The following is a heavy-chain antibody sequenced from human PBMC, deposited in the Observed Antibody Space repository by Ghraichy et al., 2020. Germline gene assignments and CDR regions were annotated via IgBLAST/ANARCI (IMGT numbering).Heavy chain of an antibody. J-gene: IGHJ3*02. Sequence: GGSLRLSCAASGFTVSSNYMSWVRQAPGKGLEWVSVIYSGGSTYYADSVKGRFTISRDNSKNTLYLQMNSLRAEDTAVYYCAREYDGDYGFDIWGQGTMVTVSS. CDR2: IYSGGST. CDR1: GFTVSSNY. CDR3: AREYDGDYGFDI. D-gene: IGHD4-17*01. V-gene: IGHV3-53*01.